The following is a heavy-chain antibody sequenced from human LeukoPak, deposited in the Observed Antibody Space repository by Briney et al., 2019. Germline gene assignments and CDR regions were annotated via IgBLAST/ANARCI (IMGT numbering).Heavy chain of an antibody. CDR1: GYTFTSYY. D-gene: IGHD4-17*01. J-gene: IGHJ4*02. V-gene: IGHV1-2*02. CDR2: INPNSGGT. CDR3: ARDQPLPDYGDYAFDY. Sequence: ASVKVSCKASGYTFTSYYMHWVRQAPGQGLEWMGWINPNSGGTNYAQKFQGRVTMTRDTSISTAYMELSRLRSDDTAVYYCARDQPLPDYGDYAFDYWGQGTLVTVSS.